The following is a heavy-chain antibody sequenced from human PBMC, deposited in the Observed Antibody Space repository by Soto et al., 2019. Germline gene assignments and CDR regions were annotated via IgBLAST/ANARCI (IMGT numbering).Heavy chain of an antibody. CDR3: AKDSVLRGVINDYFDH. CDR1: GFTFSRYA. Sequence: EVQLLESGGGLVQPGGSLRLSCAASGFTFSRYAMSWVRQAPGKGLEWVSLSGGGDGIPYYADSVKGRFTISRDNSKNTLYLQMNSLRAEDTAVYYCAKDSVLRGVINDYFDHWGQGTLVTVSS. D-gene: IGHD3-10*01. CDR2: SGGGDGIP. V-gene: IGHV3-23*01. J-gene: IGHJ4*02.